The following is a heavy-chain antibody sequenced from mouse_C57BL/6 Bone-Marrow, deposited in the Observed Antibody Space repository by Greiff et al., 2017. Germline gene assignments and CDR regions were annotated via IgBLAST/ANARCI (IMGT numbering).Heavy chain of an antibody. V-gene: IGHV3-6*01. Sequence: EVQLQESGPGLVKPSQSLSLTCSVTGYSITSGYYWNWIRQFPGNKLEWMGYISYDGSNNYNPSLKNRISITRDTSKNQFFLKLNSVTTEDTATYYCAREVSYWGQGTLSQSPQ. D-gene: IGHD6-2*01. J-gene: IGHJ2*01. CDR2: ISYDGSN. CDR3: AREVSY. CDR1: GYSITSGYY.